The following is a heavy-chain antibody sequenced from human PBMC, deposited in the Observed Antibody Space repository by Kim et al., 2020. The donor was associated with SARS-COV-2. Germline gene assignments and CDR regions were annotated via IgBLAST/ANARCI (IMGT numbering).Heavy chain of an antibody. CDR1: GGTFSSYA. D-gene: IGHD2-21*02. CDR2: IIPIFGTA. J-gene: IGHJ4*02. CDR3: ASLGYCGGDCYETFDY. Sequence: SVKVSCKASGGTFSSYAISWVRQAPGQGLEWMGGIIPIFGTANYAQKFQGRVTITADESTSTAYMELSSLRSEDTAVYYCASLGYCGGDCYETFDYWGQGTLVTVSS. V-gene: IGHV1-69*13.